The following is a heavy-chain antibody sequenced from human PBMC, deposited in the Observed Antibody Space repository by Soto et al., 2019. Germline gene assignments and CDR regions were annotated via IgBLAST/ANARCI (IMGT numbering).Heavy chain of an antibody. Sequence: SETLSLTCTVSGGSISSSSYYWGWIRQPPGKGLEWIGSIYYSGSTYYNPSLKSRVTISVDTSKNQFSLKLSSVTAADTAVYYCARLRTTVTPRPNYYDYGMDVWGQGTTVTVSS. J-gene: IGHJ6*02. CDR1: GGSISSSSYY. V-gene: IGHV4-39*01. D-gene: IGHD4-17*01. CDR2: IYYSGST. CDR3: ARLRTTVTPRPNYYDYGMDV.